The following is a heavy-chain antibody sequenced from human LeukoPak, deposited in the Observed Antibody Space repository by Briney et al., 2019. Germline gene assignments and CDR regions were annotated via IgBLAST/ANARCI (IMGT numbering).Heavy chain of an antibody. D-gene: IGHD2-21*01. CDR3: ARDLIFPRNY. J-gene: IGHJ4*02. Sequence: PGGSLRLSCAASGFTFSSYSFNWVRQTPGKGLEWISYISSSGRIIYYADSVKGRFTITRDNARNSVYLQMNSLRAEDTAVYYCARDLIFPRNYWGQGTLVTVSS. CDR2: ISSSGRII. CDR1: GFTFSSYS. V-gene: IGHV3-48*01.